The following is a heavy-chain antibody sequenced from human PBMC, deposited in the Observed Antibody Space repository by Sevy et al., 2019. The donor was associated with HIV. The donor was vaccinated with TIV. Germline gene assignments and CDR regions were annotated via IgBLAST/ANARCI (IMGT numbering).Heavy chain of an antibody. CDR3: ARGLGGYEAFDI. J-gene: IGHJ3*02. D-gene: IGHD5-12*01. Sequence: SETLSLTCTVSGGSISSYYWSWIRQPPGKGLEWIGYIYYSGSTNYNPSLKGRVTISVDTSKNQFSLKLSSVTAADTAVYYCARGLGGYEAFDIWGQGTMVTVSS. V-gene: IGHV4-59*01. CDR1: GGSISSYY. CDR2: IYYSGST.